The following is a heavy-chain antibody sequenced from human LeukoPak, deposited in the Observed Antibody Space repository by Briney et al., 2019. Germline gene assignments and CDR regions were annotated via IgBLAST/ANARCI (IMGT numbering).Heavy chain of an antibody. CDR3: ARGATYISGHHDA. D-gene: IGHD6-19*01. J-gene: IGHJ4*02. CDR1: GYTFTSYS. V-gene: IGHV1-46*01. CDR2: TNPSGDST. Sequence: ASVKVSCKASGYTFTSYSMPWVRQAPGQGLEWMGITNPSGDSTSYTQKLQGRLTMTRDTSTNTVYMELSSLRSDDTAVYYCARGATYISGHHDAWGQGTLVTVSS.